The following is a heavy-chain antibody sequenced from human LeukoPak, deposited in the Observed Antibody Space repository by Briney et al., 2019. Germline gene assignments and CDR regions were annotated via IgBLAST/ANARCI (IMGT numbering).Heavy chain of an antibody. J-gene: IGHJ4*02. D-gene: IGHD4-23*01. Sequence: GESLKISCKGSGYRFTSYWIGWVRQMPGKGLEWMGIIYPGDSDTRYSPSFQGQVTISADKSISTAYLQWSSLKASDTAMYYCARLGSEDYGGNFRAADYWGQGTLVTVSS. CDR3: ARLGSEDYGGNFRAADY. CDR1: GYRFTSYW. V-gene: IGHV5-51*01. CDR2: IYPGDSDT.